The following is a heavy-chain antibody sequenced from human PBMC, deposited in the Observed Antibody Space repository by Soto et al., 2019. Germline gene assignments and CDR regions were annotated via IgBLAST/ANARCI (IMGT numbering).Heavy chain of an antibody. Sequence: GGSLRLSCAASGFTFSSYAMSWVRQAPGKGLEWVSAISGSGGSTYYADSVKGRFTISRDNSKNTLYLQMNSLRAEDTAVYYCAKCSDSGYDITHFDSWGQGTLVTVSS. J-gene: IGHJ4*02. V-gene: IGHV3-23*01. D-gene: IGHD5-12*01. CDR1: GFTFSSYA. CDR3: AKCSDSGYDITHFDS. CDR2: ISGSGGST.